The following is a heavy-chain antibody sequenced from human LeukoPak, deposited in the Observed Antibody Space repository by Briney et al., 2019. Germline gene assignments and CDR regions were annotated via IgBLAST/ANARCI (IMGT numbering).Heavy chain of an antibody. CDR2: VKSDGTAT. D-gene: IGHD1-14*01. CDR3: VRKFATGD. CDR1: GFTFSSHS. V-gene: IGHV3-74*01. Sequence: GGSLRLSCAASGFTFSSHSMRWVRQAQGTGLVWVSTVKSDGTATNYADSVKGRFTISRDNAKNTLYLQMNSLRVEDTAVYYCVRKFATGDWGQGTLVTVS. J-gene: IGHJ4*02.